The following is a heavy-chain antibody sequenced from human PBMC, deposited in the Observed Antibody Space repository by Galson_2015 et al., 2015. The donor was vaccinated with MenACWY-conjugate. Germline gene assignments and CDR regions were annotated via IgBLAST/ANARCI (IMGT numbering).Heavy chain of an antibody. D-gene: IGHD3-10*01. V-gene: IGHV3-7*03. CDR3: ARDPSESWFGETGDF. CDR2: IKQDGSEK. J-gene: IGHJ4*02. Sequence: SLRLSCAASGFTFSFYWMTWVRHAPGKGLEWVANIKQDGSEKYYVDSVKGRFTISRDNAKNSMYLQMHSLRAGDTAVYYCARDPSESWFGETGDFWGQGTLVTFSS. CDR1: GFTFSFYW.